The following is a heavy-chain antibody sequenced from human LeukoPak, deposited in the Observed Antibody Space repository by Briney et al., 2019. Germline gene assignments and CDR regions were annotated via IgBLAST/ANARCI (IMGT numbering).Heavy chain of an antibody. V-gene: IGHV1-2*06. Sequence: GASVKVSCTASGYTFTGYYMHWVRQAPGQGLEWVGRINPNSGGTNYAQKFQGRVTMPRDTSTSTVYMELSSLRSEDTAVYYCARSPRRDGYNPLDYWGQGTLVTVSS. CDR3: ARSPRRDGYNPLDY. J-gene: IGHJ4*02. D-gene: IGHD5-24*01. CDR2: INPNSGGT. CDR1: GYTFTGYY.